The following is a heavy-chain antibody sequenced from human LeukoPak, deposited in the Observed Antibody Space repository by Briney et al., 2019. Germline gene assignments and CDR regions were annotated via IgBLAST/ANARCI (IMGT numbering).Heavy chain of an antibody. Sequence: KTSETLSLTCTVSGGSISSSSYYWGWIRQPPGKGLEWIGSIYYSGSTYYNPSLKSRVTISVDTSKNQFSLKLSSVTATDTAVYYCARLKVRGGFYYYYMDVWGKGTTVTVSS. J-gene: IGHJ6*03. V-gene: IGHV4-39*01. D-gene: IGHD3-10*01. CDR1: GGSISSSSYY. CDR2: IYYSGST. CDR3: ARLKVRGGFYYYYMDV.